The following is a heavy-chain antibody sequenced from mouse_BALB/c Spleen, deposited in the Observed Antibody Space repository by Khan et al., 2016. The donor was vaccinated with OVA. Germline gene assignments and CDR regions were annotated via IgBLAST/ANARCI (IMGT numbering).Heavy chain of an antibody. D-gene: IGHD1-1*02. Sequence: QMQLEESGPGLVQPSQSLSITCTVSGFSLSSYGVHWVRQSPGKGLEWLGMIWSGGSTDYNATFISRLSISKDNSKSQVFFKMNSLQANDTAIYYCARNRNGYFDYWGQGTTLTVSS. CDR2: IWSGGST. J-gene: IGHJ2*01. CDR3: ARNRNGYFDY. V-gene: IGHV2-2*02. CDR1: GFSLSSYG.